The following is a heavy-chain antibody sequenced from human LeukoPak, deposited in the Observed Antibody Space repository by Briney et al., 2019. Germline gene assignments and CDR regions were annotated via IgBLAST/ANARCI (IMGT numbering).Heavy chain of an antibody. V-gene: IGHV3-23*01. D-gene: IGHD4-23*01. CDR3: AKEYYGGWGDD. CDR1: GFSVSSTY. Sequence: PGGSLRLSCAASGFSVSSTYTSWVRQAPGKGLEWVSAISGSGTNTYYADSVKGRFTISRDNSKSTLYLQVNSLRAEDTALYYCAKEYYGGWGDDWGQGTLVTVSS. J-gene: IGHJ4*02. CDR2: ISGSGTNT.